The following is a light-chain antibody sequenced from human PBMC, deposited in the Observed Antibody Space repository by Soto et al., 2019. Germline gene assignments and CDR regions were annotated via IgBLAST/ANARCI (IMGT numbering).Light chain of an antibody. CDR1: QSVSSSY. J-gene: IGKJ1*01. CDR2: GAS. Sequence: EIVLTQSPGTLSLSPGERATLSCRASQSVSSSYLAWYQQQPGQAPRLLIYGASSRATGIPDRFSGSGSGTDFTLTISRLEPEDFAVYYCQHYVTSLTTFGQGTKVDIK. CDR3: QHYVTSLTT. V-gene: IGKV3-20*01.